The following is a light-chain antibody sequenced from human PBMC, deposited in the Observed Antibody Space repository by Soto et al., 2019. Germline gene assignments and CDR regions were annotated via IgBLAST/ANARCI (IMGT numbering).Light chain of an antibody. CDR1: SSDIGRYNY. CDR2: EFN. J-gene: IGLJ1*01. CDR3: SSCITANTRCV. Sequence: QSALTQPASVSGSPGQSITISCTGTSSDIGRYNYVSWFQQHPGKVPKLVIFEFNYRPSGVSDRFSGSKSGNTASPTITGLQAEGEADYYCSSCITANTRCVFGSGTKVTVL. V-gene: IGLV2-14*01.